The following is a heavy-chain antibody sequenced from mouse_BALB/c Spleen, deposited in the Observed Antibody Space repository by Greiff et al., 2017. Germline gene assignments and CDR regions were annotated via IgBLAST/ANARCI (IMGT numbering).Heavy chain of an antibody. V-gene: IGHV1-18*01. D-gene: IGHD1-2*01. CDR1: GYTFTDYN. Sequence: EVKLVESGPELVKPGASVKIPCKASGYTFTDYNMDWVKQSHGKSLEWIGDINPNNGGTIYNQKFKGKATLTVDKSSSTAYMELRSLTSEDTAVYYCARITTARYYFDYWGQGTTLTVSS. CDR2: INPNNGGT. CDR3: ARITTARYYFDY. J-gene: IGHJ2*01.